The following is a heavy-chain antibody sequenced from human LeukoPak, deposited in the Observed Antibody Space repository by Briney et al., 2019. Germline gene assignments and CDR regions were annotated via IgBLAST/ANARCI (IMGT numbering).Heavy chain of an antibody. CDR3: ARGDPQNSGSYYPFGY. CDR1: GGTFSSYA. D-gene: IGHD1-26*01. J-gene: IGHJ4*02. Sequence: ASVKVSCKASGGTFSSYAISWVGQAPGQGLEWMGGIIPIFGTANYAQKFQGRVTITTDESTSTAYMELSSLRSEDTAVYYCARGDPQNSGSYYPFGYWGQGTLVTVSS. CDR2: IIPIFGTA. V-gene: IGHV1-69*05.